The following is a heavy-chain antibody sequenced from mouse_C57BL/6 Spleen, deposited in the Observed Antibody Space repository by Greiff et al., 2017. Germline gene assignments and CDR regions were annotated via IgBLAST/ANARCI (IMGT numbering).Heavy chain of an antibody. CDR1: GYSITSGYY. J-gene: IGHJ3*01. CDR3: ARDRDYDDGAWFAY. V-gene: IGHV3-6*01. D-gene: IGHD2-4*01. CDR2: ISYDGSN. Sequence: DVKLQESGPGLVKPSQSLSLTCSVTGYSITSGYYWNWIRQFPGNKLEWMGYISYDGSNNYNPSLKNRISITRDTSKNQFFLKLNSVTTEDTATYYCARDRDYDDGAWFAYWGQGTLVTVSA.